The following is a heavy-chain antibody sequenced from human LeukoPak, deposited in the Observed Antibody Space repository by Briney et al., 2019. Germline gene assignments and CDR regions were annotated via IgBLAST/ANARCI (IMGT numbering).Heavy chain of an antibody. CDR2: IYYGGST. J-gene: IGHJ1*01. V-gene: IGHV4-39*01. CDR3: ARQGGIASEYFQH. Sequence: PSETLSLTCTVSGGSISSSSYYWGWIRQPPGKGLEWIGSIYYGGSTYYNPSLKSRVTISVDTSKNQFSLKLSSVTAADTAVYYCARQGGIASEYFQHWGQGTLVTVSS. D-gene: IGHD6-13*01. CDR1: GGSISSSSYY.